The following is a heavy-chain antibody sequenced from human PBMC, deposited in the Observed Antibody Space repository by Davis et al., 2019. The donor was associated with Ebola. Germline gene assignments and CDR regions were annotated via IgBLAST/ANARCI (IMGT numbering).Heavy chain of an antibody. V-gene: IGHV1-18*01. J-gene: IGHJ3*02. D-gene: IGHD1-14*01. CDR2: ISAYNGNR. CDR3: AREDHRRGAFDI. Sequence: ASVKVSCKASGYTFTKHGINWVRQAPGQGLEWMGWISAYNGNRNYVQKLQGRVTLTTDTSTSTAYMELRSLRSDDTAVYYCAREDHRRGAFDIWGQGTMVTVSS. CDR1: GYTFTKHG.